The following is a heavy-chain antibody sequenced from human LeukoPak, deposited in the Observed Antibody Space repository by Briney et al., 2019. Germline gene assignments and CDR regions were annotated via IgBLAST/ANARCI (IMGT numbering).Heavy chain of an antibody. D-gene: IGHD4-11*01. CDR1: GFTFSSSTFGSYT. CDR3: ARDLDYSTGFDY. V-gene: IGHV3-21*01. CDR2: ISSTGTYI. J-gene: IGHJ4*02. Sequence: GGSLRLSCATSGFTFSSSTFGSYTMNWVRHAPGKGLEWVSSISSTGTYIYYTDSVNGRFTISRDIANSLLYLQMNSLRADDTAVYYCARDLDYSTGFDYWGQGTLVTVSS.